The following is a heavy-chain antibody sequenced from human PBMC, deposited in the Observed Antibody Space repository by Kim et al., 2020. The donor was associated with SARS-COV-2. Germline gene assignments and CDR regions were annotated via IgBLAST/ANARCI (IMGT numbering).Heavy chain of an antibody. CDR3: ARGRRFHSGSYYTAFDI. D-gene: IGHD1-26*01. Sequence: SDTLSLTCAVYGGSFSGYYWSWIQQPPGKGLEGIGEIYHSGSTNYNPSLKSRVTISVDTSKNQFSLKLSSVTAADTAVYYCARGRRFHSGSYYTAFDIWGQGTMVTVSS. CDR1: GGSFSGYY. CDR2: IYHSGST. J-gene: IGHJ3*02. V-gene: IGHV4-34*01.